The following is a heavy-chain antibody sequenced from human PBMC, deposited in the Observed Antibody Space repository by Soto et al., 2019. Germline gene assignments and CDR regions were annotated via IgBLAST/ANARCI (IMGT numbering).Heavy chain of an antibody. CDR2: IYHSGST. J-gene: IGHJ6*02. Sequence: SETLSLTCAVSGYSISSGYYLGWIRQPPGKGLEWIGSIYHSGSTYYNPSLKSRVTISVDTSKNQFSLKLSSVTAADTAVYYCARPTVTGLYYGMDVWGQGTTVTVSS. CDR1: GYSISSGYY. CDR3: ARPTVTGLYYGMDV. D-gene: IGHD4-4*01. V-gene: IGHV4-38-2*01.